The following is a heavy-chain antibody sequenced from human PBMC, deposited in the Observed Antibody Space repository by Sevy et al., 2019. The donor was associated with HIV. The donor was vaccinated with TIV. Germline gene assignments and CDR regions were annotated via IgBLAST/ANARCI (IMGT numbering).Heavy chain of an antibody. CDR2: ISSSGSTI. V-gene: IGHV3-11*01. J-gene: IGHJ4*02. Sequence: GGSLRLSCAASGFTFSDYYMSWIGQAPGKGLEWVSYISSSGSTIYYADSVKGRFTISRDNAKNSLYLQMNSLRAEDTAVYYCAREGYYDSSGYYYFFFDYWGQGTLVTVSS. CDR3: AREGYYDSSGYYYFFFDY. D-gene: IGHD3-22*01. CDR1: GFTFSDYY.